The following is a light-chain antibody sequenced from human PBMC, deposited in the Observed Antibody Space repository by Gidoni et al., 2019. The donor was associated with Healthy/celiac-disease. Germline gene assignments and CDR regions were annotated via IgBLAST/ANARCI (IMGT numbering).Light chain of an antibody. V-gene: IGKV6-21*01. CDR2: YAS. CDR3: QQSSSFPIT. Sequence: EIVLTTSPDFQSVTPMEKVTITCRACQSIGSSLHWYQQKPDQSPKLLIRYASQSFSGVPSRCSGRGAGKDFTLIINSLEAEDAAKYYWQQSSSFPITFGQGTRLDIK. CDR1: QSIGSS. J-gene: IGKJ5*01.